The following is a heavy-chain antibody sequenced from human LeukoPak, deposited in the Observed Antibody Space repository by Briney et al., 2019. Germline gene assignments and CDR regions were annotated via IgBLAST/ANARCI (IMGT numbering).Heavy chain of an antibody. CDR1: GGSISSGGYY. CDR3: ARENAVLEWSRMYYYYYMDV. D-gene: IGHD3-3*01. J-gene: IGHJ6*03. V-gene: IGHV4-31*02. Sequence: PSETLSLTCTVSGGSISSGGYYWSWISQHPGKGLEWLGYIYYSGSTYYNPSLKSRVTISVDTSKNQFSLKLSSVTAADTAVYYCARENAVLEWSRMYYYYYMDVWGKGTTVTVSS. CDR2: IYYSGST.